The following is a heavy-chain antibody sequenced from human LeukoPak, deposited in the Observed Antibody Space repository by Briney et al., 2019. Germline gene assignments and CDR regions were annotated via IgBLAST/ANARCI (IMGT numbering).Heavy chain of an antibody. CDR2: INPSGGST. V-gene: IGHV1-46*01. Sequence: ASVKVSCKASGYTFTNYYIHWVRQAPGQGLEWMGVINPSGGSTTYAQKFQGRVTMTRDTSASTLYMELRSLRSEDTAVYYCARDPRSTVTKSFHYYYGLDVWGTRTTDTVSS. J-gene: IGHJ6*04. D-gene: IGHD4-17*01. CDR3: ARDPRSTVTKSFHYYYGLDV. CDR1: GYTFTNYY.